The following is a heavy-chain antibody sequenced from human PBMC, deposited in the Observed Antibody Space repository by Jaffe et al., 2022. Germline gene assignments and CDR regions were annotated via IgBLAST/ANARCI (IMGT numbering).Heavy chain of an antibody. Sequence: QVQLVQSGAEVKKPGSSVKVSCKASGGTFSSYAISWVRQAPGQGLEWMGGIIPIFGTANYAQKFQGRVTITTDESTSTAYMELSSLRSEDTAVYYCARRSTRTYYYDSSGYFNPLDYWGQGTLVTVSS. V-gene: IGHV1-69*05. CDR3: ARRSTRTYYYDSSGYFNPLDY. CDR2: IIPIFGTA. J-gene: IGHJ4*02. CDR1: GGTFSSYA. D-gene: IGHD3-22*01.